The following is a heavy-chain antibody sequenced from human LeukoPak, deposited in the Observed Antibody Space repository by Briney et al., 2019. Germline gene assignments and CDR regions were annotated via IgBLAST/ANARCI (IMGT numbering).Heavy chain of an antibody. D-gene: IGHD6-6*01. CDR2: MNPNSGNT. V-gene: IGHV1-8*01. CDR3: AREEFGARPWVDY. Sequence: ASVKVSCKASGYTFTSYDINWVRQATGQGLEWMGRMNPNSGNTGYAQKFQGRVTMTRNTSISTAYMELSSLRSEDTAVYYCAREEFGARPWVDYWGQGTLVTVSS. J-gene: IGHJ4*02. CDR1: GYTFTSYD.